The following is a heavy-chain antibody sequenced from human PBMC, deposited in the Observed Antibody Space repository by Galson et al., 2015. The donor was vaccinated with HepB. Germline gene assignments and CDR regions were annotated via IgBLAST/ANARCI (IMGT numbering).Heavy chain of an antibody. J-gene: IGHJ6*02. Sequence: SVKVSCKASGGTFSSYAISWVRQAPGQGLEWMGGIIPIFGTANYAQKFQGRVTITADESTSTAYMELSSLRSEDTAVYYCARDSADGYNPPPVTLEAYYYYGMDVWGQGTTVTVSS. D-gene: IGHD5-24*01. CDR1: GGTFSSYA. V-gene: IGHV1-69*13. CDR2: IIPIFGTA. CDR3: ARDSADGYNPPPVTLEAYYYYGMDV.